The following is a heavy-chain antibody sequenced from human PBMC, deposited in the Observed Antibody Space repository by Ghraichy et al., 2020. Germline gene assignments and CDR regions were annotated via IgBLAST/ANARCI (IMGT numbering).Heavy chain of an antibody. J-gene: IGHJ4*02. CDR1: GFTFDDNA. CDR3: GRVNCAGPSCYVDY. V-gene: IGHV3-9*01. CDR2: VSWNSDAI. Sequence: LRLSCAASGFTFDDNAMTWVRQAPGKGLAWVSGVSWNSDAIAYADSVKGRFIISRDNAKNSLYLQMSSLRPDDTAVYYCGRVNCAGPSCYVDYWGQGTLVTVTS. D-gene: IGHD2-21*01.